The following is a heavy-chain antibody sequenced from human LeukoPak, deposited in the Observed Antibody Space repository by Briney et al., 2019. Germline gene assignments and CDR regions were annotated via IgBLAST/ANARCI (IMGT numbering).Heavy chain of an antibody. CDR2: ISSSGSTI. CDR1: GFTFSSYE. D-gene: IGHD2-2*01. J-gene: IGHJ4*02. V-gene: IGHV3-48*03. CDR3: ARDCSSTSCPDFDY. Sequence: PGGSRRPSCAASGFTFSSYEMNWVRQAPGKGLGWVSYISSSGSTIYYADSVKGRFTISRDNAKNSLYLQMNSLRAEDTAVYYCARDCSSTSCPDFDYWGQGTLVTVSS.